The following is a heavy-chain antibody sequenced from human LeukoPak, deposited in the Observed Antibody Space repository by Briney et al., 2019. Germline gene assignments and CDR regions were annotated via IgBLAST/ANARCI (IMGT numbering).Heavy chain of an antibody. CDR1: AYSISNGFL. CDR2: IYHSGTT. D-gene: IGHD1-26*01. Sequence: SETLSLTCTVSAYSISNGFLWGWIRQPPGKGLEWIGIIYHSGTTYYNPSLKRRVTMSVDTSKNQFSLKLSSVTAADTAVYYCTRLSHVAGAAKVSWFDPWGQGTLVTVSS. V-gene: IGHV4-38-2*02. CDR3: TRLSHVAGAAKVSWFDP. J-gene: IGHJ5*02.